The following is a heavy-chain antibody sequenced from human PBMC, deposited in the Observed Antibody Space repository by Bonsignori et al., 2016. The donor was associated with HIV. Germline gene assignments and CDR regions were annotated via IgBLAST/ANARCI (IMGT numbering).Heavy chain of an antibody. D-gene: IGHD6-13*01. CDR2: INQDGTKK. V-gene: IGHV3-7*03. CDR3: AIDAAVI. J-gene: IGHJ4*02. CDR1: GSNFSDDW. Sequence: GESLKISCAASGSNFSDDWMSWVRQTPGKGLEWVANINQDGTKKVYVDSVKSRFTISRDNAKNSLFLQMKRLGADDTGVYYCAIDAAVIWGQGTLVTVSS.